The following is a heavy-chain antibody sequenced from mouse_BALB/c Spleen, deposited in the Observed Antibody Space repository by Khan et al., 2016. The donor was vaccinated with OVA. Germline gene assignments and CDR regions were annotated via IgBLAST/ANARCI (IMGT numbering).Heavy chain of an antibody. J-gene: IGHJ4*01. D-gene: IGHD2-14*01. V-gene: IGHV1-4*01. CDR1: GYTFTSHT. CDR2: INPRSDYT. Sequence: VKLLESGAELARPGASVKMSCKASGYTFTSHTMHWVKQRPGQGLEWIGYINPRSDYTQSNQKFNDKATLTADISSSTAYMQLSSLTSEDSAVYYCARRTTEYALDYWGQGTSVTVSS. CDR3: ARRTTEYALDY.